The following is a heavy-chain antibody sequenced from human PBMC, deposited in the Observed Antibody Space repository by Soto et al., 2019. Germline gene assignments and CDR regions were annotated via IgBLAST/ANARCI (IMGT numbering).Heavy chain of an antibody. J-gene: IGHJ6*02. CDR3: ARYETVGVPSAIRRTRIDGDYYYALDV. CDR1: GGTFSSFA. Sequence: QFQLVQSGAEVKKPGSSVKVSCKASGGTFSSFAISWVRQAPGQGLEWMGRIIPIFDTADYAQKFQARVTIPADESTSTVYVELGRLSSQDTAMYYCARYETVGVPSAIRRTRIDGDYYYALDVWGQGTTVTVSS. D-gene: IGHD2-2*02. V-gene: IGHV1-69*12. CDR2: IIPIFDTA.